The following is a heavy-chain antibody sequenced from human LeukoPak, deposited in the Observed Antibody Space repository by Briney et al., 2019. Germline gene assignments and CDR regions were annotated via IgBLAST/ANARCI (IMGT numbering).Heavy chain of an antibody. Sequence: GGSLRLSCAASGFTFSSYVMSWVRQAPGKGLEWVSAISGSGGGTYYADSVKGRFTVSRDNSKNTLYLQTNSLRAEDTAVYYCARRGAAGTYYFDYWGQGTLVTVSS. CDR2: ISGSGGGT. D-gene: IGHD6-13*01. J-gene: IGHJ4*02. CDR1: GFTFSSYV. V-gene: IGHV3-23*01. CDR3: ARRGAAGTYYFDY.